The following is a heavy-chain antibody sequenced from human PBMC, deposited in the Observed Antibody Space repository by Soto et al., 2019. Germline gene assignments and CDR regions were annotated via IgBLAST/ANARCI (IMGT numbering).Heavy chain of an antibody. Sequence: QVQLVQSGAEVKKPGSSVKVSCKASGGTFSSYAISWVRQAPGQGLEWMGGIIPILGTANYAQKFQVRVTLTADKSTSTAYMELSSLRSEDTAVYYCARGGDGRITIFGVVIPYGMDVWGQGTTVPGSS. V-gene: IGHV1-69*06. CDR2: IIPILGTA. D-gene: IGHD3-3*01. CDR3: ARGGDGRITIFGVVIPYGMDV. CDR1: GGTFSSYA. J-gene: IGHJ6*02.